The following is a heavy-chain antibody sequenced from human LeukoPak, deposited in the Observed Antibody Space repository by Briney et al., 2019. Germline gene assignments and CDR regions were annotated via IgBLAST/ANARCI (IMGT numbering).Heavy chain of an antibody. D-gene: IGHD6-19*01. CDR1: GFTFSSYA. V-gene: IGHV3-30-3*01. CDR2: ISYDGSNK. Sequence: PGRSLRLPCAASGFTFSSYAMHWVRQAPGKGLEWVAVISYDGSNKYYADSVKGRFTISRDNSKNTLYLQINSLRAEDTAVYYCARDWSEGSSGWYYYGMDVWGQGTTVTVSS. J-gene: IGHJ6*02. CDR3: ARDWSEGSSGWYYYGMDV.